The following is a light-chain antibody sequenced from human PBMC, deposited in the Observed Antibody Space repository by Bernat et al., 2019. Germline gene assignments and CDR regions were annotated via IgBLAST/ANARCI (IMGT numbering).Light chain of an antibody. CDR2: LGS. V-gene: IGKV2-28*01. J-gene: IGKJ2*01. CDR1: QSLTHSNGYKY. Sequence: DIMMTQSPLSLPVTPGEPASISCKSSQSLTHSNGYKYLDWYVQRPGQSPQLLIYLGSNRASGVPDRISGSGSGTRFTLKISRVEAQDVGIYYCMQSLQTPFTFGQGTQLEIK. CDR3: MQSLQTPFT.